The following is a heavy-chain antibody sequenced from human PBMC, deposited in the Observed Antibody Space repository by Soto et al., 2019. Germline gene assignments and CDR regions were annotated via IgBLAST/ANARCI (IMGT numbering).Heavy chain of an antibody. D-gene: IGHD5-18*01. CDR3: ARVLISGYSYGPKYYFDY. V-gene: IGHV1-69*13. CDR2: IIPIFGTA. J-gene: IGHJ4*02. Sequence: SVKVSCKASGGTFSSYAISWVRQAPGQGLEWMGGIIPIFGTANYAQRFQGRVTITADESTSTAYMELSSLRSEDTAVYYCARVLISGYSYGPKYYFDYWGQGTLVTVSS. CDR1: GGTFSSYA.